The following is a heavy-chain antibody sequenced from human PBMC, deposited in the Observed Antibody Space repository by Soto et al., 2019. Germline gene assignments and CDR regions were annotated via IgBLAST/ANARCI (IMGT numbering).Heavy chain of an antibody. D-gene: IGHD3-10*01. CDR3: AREGYYGPHFDH. V-gene: IGHV3-74*01. J-gene: IGHJ4*02. CDR1: GFTFSSYW. CDR2: INSDGSST. Sequence: GGSLRLSCAASGFTFSSYWMHWVRQAPGKGLVWVSRINSDGSSTSYADSVKGRFTISRDNAKNTLYLQMNSLRAEDTAVYYCAREGYYGPHFDHWGQGTLVTVSS.